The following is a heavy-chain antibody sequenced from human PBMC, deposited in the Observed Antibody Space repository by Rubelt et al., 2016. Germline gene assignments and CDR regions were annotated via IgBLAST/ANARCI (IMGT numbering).Heavy chain of an antibody. D-gene: IGHD5-12*01. V-gene: IGHV3-33*05. CDR2: ISYDGSNK. Sequence: GKGLEWVTVISYDGSNKYYADSVKGRFTISRDNSKNTLFLQMNSLRADDTAVYYCARDMRGLRFFDYWGQGTLVTVSS. J-gene: IGHJ4*02. CDR3: ARDMRGLRFFDY.